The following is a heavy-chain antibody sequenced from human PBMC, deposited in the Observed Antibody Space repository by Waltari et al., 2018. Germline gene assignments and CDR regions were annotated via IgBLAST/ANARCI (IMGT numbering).Heavy chain of an antibody. CDR3: ARGVGGYNWNGVSFDY. J-gene: IGHJ4*02. V-gene: IGHV4-59*01. Sequence: QVQLQESGPGLVKPSETLSLTCTISGGSISSYYWSWIRQPPGKGLEWIGYIYYSGSTNYNPSLKSRVTISVDTSKNQFSLKLSSVTAADTAVYYCARGVGGYNWNGVSFDYWGQGTLVTVSS. CDR2: IYYSGST. CDR1: GGSISSYY. D-gene: IGHD1-20*01.